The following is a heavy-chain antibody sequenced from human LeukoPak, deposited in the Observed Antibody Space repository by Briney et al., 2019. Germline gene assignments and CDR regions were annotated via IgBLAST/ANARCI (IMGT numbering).Heavy chain of an antibody. Sequence: PGGSLRLSCAASGFTVSSNYMSWVRQAPGKGLEWVSVIYSGGSTYYADSVKGRFTISRDNSKNTLYLQMNSLRAEDTAVYYCARDHYYDGSGYYRFDYWGQGTLVTVSS. J-gene: IGHJ4*02. CDR2: IYSGGST. CDR1: GFTVSSNY. CDR3: ARDHYYDGSGYYRFDY. V-gene: IGHV3-53*01. D-gene: IGHD3-22*01.